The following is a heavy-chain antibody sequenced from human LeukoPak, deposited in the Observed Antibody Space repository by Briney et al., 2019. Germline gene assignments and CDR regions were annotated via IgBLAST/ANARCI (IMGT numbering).Heavy chain of an antibody. Sequence: SETLSLTCAVYGGSFSGYYWSWIRQPPGKGLEWIGEINRSGSTNYNPSLKSRVTISVDTSKNQFSLKLSSVTAADTAVYYCARGSGFDCSSTSCSPFDYWGQGTLVTVSS. D-gene: IGHD2-2*01. CDR3: ARGSGFDCSSTSCSPFDY. V-gene: IGHV4-34*01. J-gene: IGHJ4*02. CDR1: GGSFSGYY. CDR2: INRSGST.